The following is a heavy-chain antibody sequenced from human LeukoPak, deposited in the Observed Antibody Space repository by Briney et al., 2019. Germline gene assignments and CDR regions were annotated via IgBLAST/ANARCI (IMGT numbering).Heavy chain of an antibody. Sequence: PSETLSLTSAVYGDPFTYYNWSWIRQSPEKGLEWIGEINHSGSTNYNPSLKSRVTISVDTSKNQISLKVTSVTAADTAVYYCASSVTRVTEYSHGFFDNWGQGTLVTVSS. CDR2: INHSGST. CDR3: ASSVTRVTEYSHGFFDN. CDR1: GDPFTYYN. V-gene: IGHV4-34*01. D-gene: IGHD5-18*01. J-gene: IGHJ4*02.